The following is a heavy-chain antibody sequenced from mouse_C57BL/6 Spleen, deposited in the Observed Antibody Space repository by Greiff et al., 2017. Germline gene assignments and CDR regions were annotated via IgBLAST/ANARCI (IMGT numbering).Heavy chain of an antibody. J-gene: IGHJ3*01. Sequence: DVKLVESGGGLVKPGGSLKLSCAASGFTFSSYAMSWVRQTPEKRLEWVATISDGGSYTYYPDNVKGRFTISRDNAKNNLYLQMSHLKSEDTAMYYCATYYYGSPLFAYWGQGTLVTVSA. CDR2: ISDGGSYT. V-gene: IGHV5-4*03. CDR3: ATYYYGSPLFAY. CDR1: GFTFSSYA. D-gene: IGHD1-1*01.